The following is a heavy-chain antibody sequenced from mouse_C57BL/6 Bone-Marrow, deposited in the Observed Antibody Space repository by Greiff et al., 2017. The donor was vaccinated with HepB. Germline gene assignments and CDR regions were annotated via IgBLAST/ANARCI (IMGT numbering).Heavy chain of an antibody. D-gene: IGHD2-4*01. CDR3: ARGYYDYDNFDY. Sequence: QVQLQQPGAELVMPGASVKLSCKASGYTFTSYWMHWVKQRPGQGLEWIGEIDPSDSYTNYNQKFKGKSTLTVDKSSSTAYMQLSSLTSEDSAVYYCARGYYDYDNFDYWGQGTTLTVSS. J-gene: IGHJ2*01. V-gene: IGHV1-69*01. CDR1: GYTFTSYW. CDR2: IDPSDSYT.